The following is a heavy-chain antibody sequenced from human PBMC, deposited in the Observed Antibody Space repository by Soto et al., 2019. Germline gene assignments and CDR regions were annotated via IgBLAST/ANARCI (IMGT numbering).Heavy chain of an antibody. D-gene: IGHD2-2*01. J-gene: IGHJ4*02. V-gene: IGHV5-51*01. Sequence: GESLKISCQGSGYSFTSYWIGWVRQMPGKGLEWMGIIYPGDSDTRYSPSFQGQVTISADKSISTAYLKWSSLKASDTAMYYCARRDQPLNLDYWGQGTLVTVSS. CDR2: IYPGDSDT. CDR3: ARRDQPLNLDY. CDR1: GYSFTSYW.